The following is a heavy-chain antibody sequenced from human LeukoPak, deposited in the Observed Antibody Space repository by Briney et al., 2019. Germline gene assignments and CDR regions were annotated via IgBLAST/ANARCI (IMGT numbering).Heavy chain of an antibody. CDR1: GGSISSYY. CDR2: IYYSGST. CDR3: ARAIPLHYYGSGSYNWFDP. D-gene: IGHD3-10*01. J-gene: IGHJ5*02. Sequence: KPSETLSLTCTVSGGSISSYYWSWIRQPPGKGLEWIGYIYYSGSTNYNPSLKSRVTISVGTSKNQFSLKLSSVTAADTAVYYCARAIPLHYYGSGSYNWFDPWDQGTLVTVSS. V-gene: IGHV4-59*08.